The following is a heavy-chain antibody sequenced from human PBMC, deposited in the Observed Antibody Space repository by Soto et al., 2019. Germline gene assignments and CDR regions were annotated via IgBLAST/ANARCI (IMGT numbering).Heavy chain of an antibody. CDR2: ISGSGGST. CDR1: GFTFSSYA. CDR3: AKGLAAAGTWTFDY. J-gene: IGHJ4*02. V-gene: IGHV3-23*01. Sequence: HPGGSLRLSCAASGFTFSSYAMSWVRQAPGKGLEWVSAISGSGGSTYYADSVKGRFTISRDNSKNTLYLQMNSLRAEDTAVYYCAKGLAAAGTWTFDYWGQGTLVTVSS. D-gene: IGHD6-13*01.